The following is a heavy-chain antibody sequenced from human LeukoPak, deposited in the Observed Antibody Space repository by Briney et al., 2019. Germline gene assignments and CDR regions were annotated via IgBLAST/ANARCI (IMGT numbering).Heavy chain of an antibody. Sequence: PGGSLRLSCAASGFTFNTYWMHWVRQAPGKGLEWVSRINSDGTTTTYADSVKGRFTISRDNAKHTLYLQMNNLRAEDTAVYYCSRDTFGPRDYWGQGTLVTVSS. CDR2: INSDGTTT. CDR1: GFTFNTYW. CDR3: SRDTFGPRDY. D-gene: IGHD3-16*01. J-gene: IGHJ4*02. V-gene: IGHV3-74*01.